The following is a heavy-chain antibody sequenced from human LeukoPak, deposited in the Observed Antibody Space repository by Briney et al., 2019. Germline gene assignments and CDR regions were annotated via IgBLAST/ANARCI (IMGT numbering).Heavy chain of an antibody. Sequence: GASVKVSCKASGGTFSSYAISWVRQAPGQGLEWMGRINPILGIANYAQKFQGRVTITADKSTSTAYMELSSLRSEDTAVYYCARGTYCSSTSCHTWFDPWGQGTLVTVSS. CDR1: GGTFSSYA. CDR3: ARGTYCSSTSCHTWFDP. V-gene: IGHV1-69*04. CDR2: INPILGIA. J-gene: IGHJ5*02. D-gene: IGHD2-2*02.